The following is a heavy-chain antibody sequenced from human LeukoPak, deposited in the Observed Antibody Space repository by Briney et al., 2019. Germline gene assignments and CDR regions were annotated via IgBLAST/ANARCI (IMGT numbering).Heavy chain of an antibody. V-gene: IGHV3-7*01. Sequence: GGSLTLTCIASGSAFTFSDFWRGWDPQAPGVRLKWVANIKGNGSDTYYVDSVKDRFTIYRDNVKNSVYLQMNSLRADGTALYRGAREAYCGGPSCFAVNYMDVWGKGTTVTVSS. J-gene: IGHJ6*03. D-gene: IGHD2-21*01. CDR1: GSAFTFSDFW. CDR3: AREAYCGGPSCFAVNYMDV. CDR2: IKGNGSDT.